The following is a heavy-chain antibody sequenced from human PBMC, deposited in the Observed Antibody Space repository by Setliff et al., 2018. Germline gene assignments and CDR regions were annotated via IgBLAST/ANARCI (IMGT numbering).Heavy chain of an antibody. CDR1: GGSISSYY. J-gene: IGHJ4*02. V-gene: IGHV4-59*01. CDR3: ARDGDSSGWYAGGEFDY. CDR2: IYYSGST. Sequence: SETLSLTCTVSGGSISSYYWSWIRQPPGKRLEWIGYIYYSGSTNYNPSLKSRVTISRDNSKNTLYLQMGSLRAEDMAVYYCARDGDSSGWYAGGEFDYWGQGTLVTVSS. D-gene: IGHD6-19*01.